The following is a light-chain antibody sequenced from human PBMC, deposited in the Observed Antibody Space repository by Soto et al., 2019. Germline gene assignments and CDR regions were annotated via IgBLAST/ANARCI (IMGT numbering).Light chain of an antibody. Sequence: QSALTQPASVSGSPGQSITISCTGTSRDIGGYYYVSWYQHHPGKAPKLLIYQVTNRPSRVSNRFSGSKSGNTASLTISGLQADDEADYYGTSYSSSDIFYVFGSGTKLTVL. V-gene: IGLV2-14*01. CDR1: SRDIGGYYY. CDR3: TSYSSSDIFYV. CDR2: QVT. J-gene: IGLJ1*01.